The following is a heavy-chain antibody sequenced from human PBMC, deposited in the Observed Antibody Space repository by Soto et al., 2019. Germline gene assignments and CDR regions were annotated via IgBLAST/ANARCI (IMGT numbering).Heavy chain of an antibody. Sequence: GALRLSCAASGFTFSSYSMNWVRQAPGKGLEWISYISSSGHSIYYRDSVKGRFTISRDNGKNSLYLQLNSLRVEDTAVYYCARDFTYYYASPESFDFWGQGTLVTVSS. CDR2: ISSSGHSI. V-gene: IGHV3-48*01. CDR3: ARDFTYYYASPESFDF. D-gene: IGHD3-10*01. CDR1: GFTFSSYS. J-gene: IGHJ4*02.